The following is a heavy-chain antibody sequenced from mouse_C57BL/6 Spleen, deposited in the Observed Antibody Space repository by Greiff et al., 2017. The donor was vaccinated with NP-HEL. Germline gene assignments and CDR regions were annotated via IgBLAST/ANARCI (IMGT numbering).Heavy chain of an antibody. J-gene: IGHJ1*03. Sequence: VQLQQPGAELVKPGASVKLSCKASGYTFTSYWMQWVKQRPGQGLEWIGEIDPSDSYTNYNQKFKGKATLTVDTSSSTAYMQLSSLTSEDSAVYYCARRFQFTRGYFDVWGTGTTVTVSS. CDR3: ARRFQFTRGYFDV. V-gene: IGHV1-50*01. CDR1: GYTFTSYW. CDR2: IDPSDSYT.